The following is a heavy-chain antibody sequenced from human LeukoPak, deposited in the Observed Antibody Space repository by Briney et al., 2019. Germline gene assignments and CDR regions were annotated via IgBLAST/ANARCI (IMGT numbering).Heavy chain of an antibody. V-gene: IGHV3-64D*06. J-gene: IGHJ4*02. Sequence: GGSLRLSCSASGFTFSSYAMHWVRQAPGKGLEYVSAISSNGGSTFYADSVKGRFTISRDNSKNTLYLQMSSLRAEDTAVFYWFNHSSGWYEYWGQGTLVTVSS. CDR3: FNHSSGWYEY. CDR2: ISSNGGST. D-gene: IGHD6-19*01. CDR1: GFTFSSYA.